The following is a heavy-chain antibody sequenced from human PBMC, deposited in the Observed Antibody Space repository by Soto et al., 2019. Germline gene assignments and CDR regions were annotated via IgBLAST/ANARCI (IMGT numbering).Heavy chain of an antibody. Sequence: PGGSLRLSCAASGFTFSSYAMSWVRQAPGKGLEWVSAISGSGGSTYYADSVKGRFTISRDNSKNTLYLKMNSLRAEDTAVYYCAKVRARVIAATIAYFDYWGQGTLVTVSS. V-gene: IGHV3-23*01. D-gene: IGHD5-12*01. CDR1: GFTFSSYA. CDR2: ISGSGGST. J-gene: IGHJ4*02. CDR3: AKVRARVIAATIAYFDY.